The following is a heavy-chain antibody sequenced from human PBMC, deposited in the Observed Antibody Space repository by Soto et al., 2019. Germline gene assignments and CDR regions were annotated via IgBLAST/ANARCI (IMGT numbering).Heavy chain of an antibody. J-gene: IGHJ4*02. CDR3: ARLVIVPDNYFDY. D-gene: IGHD2-21*01. Sequence: PSETLSLTCTVSGGSISSSSYYWGWIRHPPGKGLEWIGSIYYSGSTYYNPSLKSRVTISVDTSKNQFSLKLSSVTAADTAVYYCARLVIVPDNYFDYWGQGTLVTVSS. V-gene: IGHV4-39*01. CDR2: IYYSGST. CDR1: GGSISSSSYY.